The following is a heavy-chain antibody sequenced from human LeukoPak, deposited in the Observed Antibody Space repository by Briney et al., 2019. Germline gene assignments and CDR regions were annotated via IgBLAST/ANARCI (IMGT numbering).Heavy chain of an antibody. CDR2: IFYSGST. V-gene: IGHV4-39*07. J-gene: IGHJ2*01. CDR3: ARLRGAGSWYFDL. Sequence: PSETLSLTCTVSGGSISSSSYYWGWIPQPPGKGLEWIGSIFYSGSTYYNPSLKSRVTISVDTSKNQFSLKLTSVTAADTAVYYCARLRGAGSWYFDLWGRGTLVTVSS. CDR1: GGSISSSSYY. D-gene: IGHD3-10*01.